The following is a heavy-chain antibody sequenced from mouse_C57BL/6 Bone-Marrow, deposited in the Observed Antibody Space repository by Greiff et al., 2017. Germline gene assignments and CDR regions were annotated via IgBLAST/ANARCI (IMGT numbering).Heavy chain of an antibody. CDR3: ARPSNYYGSSYPFDY. CDR1: GYTFTSYW. D-gene: IGHD1-1*01. V-gene: IGHV1-55*01. Sequence: QVQLQQPGAELVKPGASVKMSCKASGYTFTSYWITWVKQRPGQGLEWIGDIYPGSGSTNYNEKFKSKATLTVDTSSSTAYMQLSSLTSEDSAVYYCARPSNYYGSSYPFDYWGQGTTLTVSS. J-gene: IGHJ2*01. CDR2: IYPGSGST.